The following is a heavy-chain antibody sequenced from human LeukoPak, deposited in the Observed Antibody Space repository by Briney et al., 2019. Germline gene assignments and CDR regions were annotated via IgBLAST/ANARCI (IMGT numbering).Heavy chain of an antibody. CDR2: VHGHN. Sequence: PGGSLRLSCAASGFIFSNYAMSWVRQAPGKGLEWLSTVHGHNFYADSVKGRFTISRDNSRSTLYLQMDNLRAEDTAVYYCTKDQTGDGYNSIWGRGTLVTVSS. CDR1: GFIFSNYA. CDR3: TKDQTGDGYNSI. J-gene: IGHJ4*02. D-gene: IGHD5-24*01. V-gene: IGHV3-23*01.